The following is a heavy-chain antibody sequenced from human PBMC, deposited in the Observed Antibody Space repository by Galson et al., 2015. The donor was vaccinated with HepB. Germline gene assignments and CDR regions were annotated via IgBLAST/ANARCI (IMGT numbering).Heavy chain of an antibody. CDR3: AKDQESRLEWLLGGFDY. CDR1: GFTFSSYA. J-gene: IGHJ4*02. V-gene: IGHV3-23*01. Sequence: SLRLSCAASGFTFSSYAMSWVRQAPGKGLEWVSAISGSGGSTYYADSVKGRFTISRGNSKNTLYLQMNSLRAEDTAVYYCAKDQESRLEWLLGGFDYWGQGTLVTVSS. CDR2: ISGSGGST. D-gene: IGHD3-3*01.